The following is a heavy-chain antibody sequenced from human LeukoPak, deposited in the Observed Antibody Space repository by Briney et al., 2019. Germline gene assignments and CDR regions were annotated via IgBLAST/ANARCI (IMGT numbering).Heavy chain of an antibody. Sequence: PGGSLRLSCGASGFTFSSYAMSWVRQAPGKGLEWVSAISGSGGSTYYADSVKGRFTISRDNSKNTLYLQMNSLRAEDTAVYYCAKDTYYYDSSGYYDYWGQGTLVTVSS. CDR2: ISGSGGST. CDR1: GFTFSSYA. J-gene: IGHJ4*02. D-gene: IGHD3-22*01. CDR3: AKDTYYYDSSGYYDY. V-gene: IGHV3-23*01.